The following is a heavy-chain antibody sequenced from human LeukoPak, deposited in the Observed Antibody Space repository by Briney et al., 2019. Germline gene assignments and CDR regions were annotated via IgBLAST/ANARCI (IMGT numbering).Heavy chain of an antibody. J-gene: IGHJ4*02. Sequence: SQTLSLTCTVSGGSISSGSYYWSWIRQPAGKGLEWIGRIYTSGSTNYNPSLKSRVTISVDTSKNQFSLKLSSVTAADTAVYYCARVGRSSPHFDYWGQGTLVTVSS. CDR2: IYTSGST. CDR3: ARVGRSSPHFDY. V-gene: IGHV4-61*02. D-gene: IGHD2-2*01. CDR1: GGSISSGSYY.